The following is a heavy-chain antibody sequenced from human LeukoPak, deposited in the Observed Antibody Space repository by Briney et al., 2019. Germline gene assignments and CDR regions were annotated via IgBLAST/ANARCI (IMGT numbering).Heavy chain of an antibody. Sequence: SETLSLTCTVSGGSISSYYWSWIRQPAGKGLEWIGRIYTSGSTNYNPSLKSRVTMSVDTSKNQFSLKLSSVTAADTAVYYCARAYYYDSSGSNIRVDAFGIWGQGTMVTVSS. CDR2: IYTSGST. CDR3: ARAYYYDSSGSNIRVDAFGI. D-gene: IGHD3-22*01. CDR1: GGSISSYY. V-gene: IGHV4-4*07. J-gene: IGHJ3*02.